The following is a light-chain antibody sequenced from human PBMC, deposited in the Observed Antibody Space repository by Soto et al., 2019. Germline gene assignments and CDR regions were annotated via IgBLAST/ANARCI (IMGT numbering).Light chain of an antibody. J-gene: IGLJ1*01. CDR3: CSYAGTRTYV. V-gene: IGLV2-23*01. CDR2: EGS. Sequence: QSALTQPASVSGSRGQSITISCTGTSSDVGSYDLVSWYQDLPGKAPKLIIYEGSKRPSGVSNRFSASKSGNTASLTISGLQAEDEADYFSCSYAGTRTYVFGSGTKVTVL. CDR1: SSDVGSYDL.